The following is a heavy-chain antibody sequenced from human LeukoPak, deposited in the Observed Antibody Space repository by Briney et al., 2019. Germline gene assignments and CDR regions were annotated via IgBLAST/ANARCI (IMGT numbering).Heavy chain of an antibody. CDR3: ARELGDIVVKYYFDY. D-gene: IGHD2-15*01. V-gene: IGHV3-30*03. Sequence: GGSLRLSCAASGFTFSTYAMHWVRQAPGKGLEWVAVILNDGSTQYYADSVKGRFTISRDNSKSTLYLQMNSLRAEDTALYYCARELGDIVVKYYFDYWGQGTLVTVSS. CDR2: ILNDGSTQ. J-gene: IGHJ4*02. CDR1: GFTFSTYA.